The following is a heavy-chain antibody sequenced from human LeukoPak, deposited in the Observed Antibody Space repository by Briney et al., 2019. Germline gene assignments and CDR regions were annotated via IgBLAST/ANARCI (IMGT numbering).Heavy chain of an antibody. D-gene: IGHD6-6*01. Sequence: ASVKVSCKASGGTFSSYAISWVRQAPGQGLEWMGGIIPIFGTANYARKFQGRVTITTDESTSTAYMELSSLRSEDTAVYYCARIAARDYYYYYYMDVWGKGTTVTVSS. J-gene: IGHJ6*03. CDR1: GGTFSSYA. CDR3: ARIAARDYYYYYYMDV. V-gene: IGHV1-69*05. CDR2: IIPIFGTA.